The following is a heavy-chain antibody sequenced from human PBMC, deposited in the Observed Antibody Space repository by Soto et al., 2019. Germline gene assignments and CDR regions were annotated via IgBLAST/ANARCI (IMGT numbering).Heavy chain of an antibody. D-gene: IGHD3-3*01. Sequence: GGSLRLSCAASGFTFSSYAMSWVRQAPGKGLEYVSAISSNGGSTYYANSVKGRFTISRDNSKNTLYLQMGSLRAEDMAVYYCARGHYDFWSGYYGPFDYWGQGTLVTVSS. V-gene: IGHV3-64*01. CDR3: ARGHYDFWSGYYGPFDY. CDR1: GFTFSSYA. CDR2: ISSNGGST. J-gene: IGHJ4*02.